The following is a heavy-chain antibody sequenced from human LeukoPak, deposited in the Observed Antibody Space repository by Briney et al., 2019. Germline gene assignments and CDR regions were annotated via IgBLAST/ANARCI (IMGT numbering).Heavy chain of an antibody. J-gene: IGHJ3*02. CDR3: ARLSMIDTFDI. CDR1: EYIFTNYW. D-gene: IGHD3-22*01. V-gene: IGHV5-51*01. CDR2: IYPGDSDT. Sequence: GESLKISCKASEYIFTNYWIAWVRQMPGKGLEWMAIIYPGDSDTKYSPSFQDQVTISADKSINTAYLHWRSLKASDTAMYYCARLSMIDTFDIWGLGTVVTVSS.